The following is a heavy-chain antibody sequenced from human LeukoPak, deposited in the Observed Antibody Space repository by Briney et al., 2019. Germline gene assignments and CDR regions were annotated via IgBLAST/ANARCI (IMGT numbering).Heavy chain of an antibody. V-gene: IGHV3-23*01. CDR2: IIGSSDST. Sequence: PGGSLRLSCAASGFTFSSYVMSWVRQAPGKGLEWVSAIIGSSDSTYYADSVKGRFTISRDNSKNTLYLQMNSLRAEDTAVYYCAKGSAAARPYYFDYWGQGTLVTVSS. J-gene: IGHJ4*02. CDR3: AKGSAAARPYYFDY. CDR1: GFTFSSYV. D-gene: IGHD6-6*01.